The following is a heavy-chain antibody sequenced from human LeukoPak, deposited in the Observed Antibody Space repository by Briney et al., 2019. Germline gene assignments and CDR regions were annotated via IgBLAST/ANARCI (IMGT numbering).Heavy chain of an antibody. Sequence: ASVRVSCKASGYTFTGYYMHWVRQAPGQGLEWMGRINPNNGATNYAQKLQGRVTITGDTSISTAYMELSSLRSDDTAVYYCTRESGSYHGNDYWGQGTLVTVSS. J-gene: IGHJ4*02. CDR2: INPNNGAT. D-gene: IGHD1-26*01. V-gene: IGHV1-2*06. CDR1: GYTFTGYY. CDR3: TRESGSYHGNDY.